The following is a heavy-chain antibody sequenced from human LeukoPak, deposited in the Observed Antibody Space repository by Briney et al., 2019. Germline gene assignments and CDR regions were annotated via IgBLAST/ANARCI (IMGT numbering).Heavy chain of an antibody. Sequence: GGSLRLSCAASGFTFDDYAMHWVRQAPGKGLEWVSGISWNSGSIGYADSVKGRFTISRDNAKNSLYLQMNSLRAEDTALYYCAKDLEDVYYYGMDVWGQGTTVTVSS. D-gene: IGHD5-24*01. V-gene: IGHV3-9*01. CDR1: GFTFDDYA. CDR2: ISWNSGSI. J-gene: IGHJ6*02. CDR3: AKDLEDVYYYGMDV.